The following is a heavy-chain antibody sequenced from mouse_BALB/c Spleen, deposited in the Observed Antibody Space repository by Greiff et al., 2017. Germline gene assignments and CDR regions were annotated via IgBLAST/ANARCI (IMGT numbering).Heavy chain of an antibody. D-gene: IGHD1-1*01. Sequence: VQLQQPGAELVKPGTSVKLSCKATGYNFTSYWIKWVKLRPGQGLEWIGDIYPGSGSTNYNEKVKSKATLTVDTSSSTAYMQLRSLASEDSALYYCASEETYYGPAYWGQGTTLTVSS. V-gene: IGHV1-55*01. CDR2: IYPGSGST. CDR1: GYNFTSYW. CDR3: ASEETYYGPAY. J-gene: IGHJ2*01.